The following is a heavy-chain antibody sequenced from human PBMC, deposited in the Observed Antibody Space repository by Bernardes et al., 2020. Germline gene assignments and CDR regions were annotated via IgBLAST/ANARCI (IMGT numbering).Heavy chain of an antibody. CDR3: ARGGSGYSSGWYWDWYFDL. Sequence: SETLSLTRTVSGGSISSYYWSWIRQPPGKGLEWIGYIYYSGSTNYNPSLKSRVTISVDTSKNQFSLKLSSVTAADTAVYYCARGGSGYSSGWYWDWYFDLWGRGTLVTVSS. V-gene: IGHV4-59*01. D-gene: IGHD6-19*01. CDR2: IYYSGST. CDR1: GGSISSYY. J-gene: IGHJ2*01.